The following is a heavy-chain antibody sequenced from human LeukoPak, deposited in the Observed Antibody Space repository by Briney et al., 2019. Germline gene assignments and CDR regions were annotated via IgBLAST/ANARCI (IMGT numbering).Heavy chain of an antibody. Sequence: PGGSLRLSCAASGFTFEDYAMHWVRHAPRKGLERGSGISWTSGSIVYAHSVKGRFPISRDKAKISLYLQMNSLRAEDMALYYCAKGYDSSGYHPFDYWGQGTLVTVSS. V-gene: IGHV3-9*03. D-gene: IGHD3-22*01. CDR2: ISWTSGSI. CDR1: GFTFEDYA. CDR3: AKGYDSSGYHPFDY. J-gene: IGHJ4*02.